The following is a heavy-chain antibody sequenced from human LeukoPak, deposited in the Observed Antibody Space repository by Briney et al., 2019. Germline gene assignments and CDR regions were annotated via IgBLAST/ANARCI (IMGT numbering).Heavy chain of an antibody. CDR3: ARAPPSSSYQFDY. D-gene: IGHD3-16*02. J-gene: IGHJ4*02. V-gene: IGHV1-8*01. CDR1: GYTFTSYD. CDR2: MNPNSGNT. Sequence: ASVKVSCKASGYTFTSYDINWVRQATGQGLEWMGWMNPNSGNTGYAQKFQCRVTMTRNTSISTAYMELSSLRSEDTAVYYCARAPPSSSYQFDYWGQGTLVTVSS.